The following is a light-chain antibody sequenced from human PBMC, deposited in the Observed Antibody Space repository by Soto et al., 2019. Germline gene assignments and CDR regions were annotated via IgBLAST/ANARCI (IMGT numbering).Light chain of an antibody. J-gene: IGKJ2*01. CDR2: SAS. CDR3: QQYGSSRNT. V-gene: IGKV3-20*01. CDR1: QSVTSSY. Sequence: ENVLTQSPGTLSLSPGERATLSCRASQSVTSSYLAWYQQKPGQAPRLLIYSASSRATGVPDRFSGSGSATDFTLTIGRVEPEDFAVYYCQQYGSSRNTFGQGTKVDIK.